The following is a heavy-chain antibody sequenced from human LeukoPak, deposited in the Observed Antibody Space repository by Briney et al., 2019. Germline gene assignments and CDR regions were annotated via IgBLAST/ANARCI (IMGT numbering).Heavy chain of an antibody. Sequence: ASVKVSCKTSGYTFTNYGITWVRQAPGQGLEWMGWISSYNANTKYAEKFQGRISMTTDTSTSTAYMELTSLRSDDTAVHYCARGFFALDYGGQEPLVTVSS. CDR2: ISSYNANT. V-gene: IGHV1-18*01. CDR3: ARGFFALDY. CDR1: GYTFTNYG. J-gene: IGHJ4*02. D-gene: IGHD3-3*01.